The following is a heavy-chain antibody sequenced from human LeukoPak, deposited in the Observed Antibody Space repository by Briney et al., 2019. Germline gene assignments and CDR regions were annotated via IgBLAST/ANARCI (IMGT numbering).Heavy chain of an antibody. CDR2: IYADGKA. J-gene: IGHJ4*02. V-gene: IGHV3-53*01. CDR1: GFDVNDNH. CDR3: ARIYQYCSGGSCYFDY. D-gene: IGHD2-15*01. Sequence: GGSLRLSCAVSGFDVNDNHMYWVRQRPGKGLEWVAIIYADGKAYYADSVKGRFTISRDNSKNTLYLQMNSLRAEDTAVYYCARIYQYCSGGSCYFDYWGQGTLVTVSS.